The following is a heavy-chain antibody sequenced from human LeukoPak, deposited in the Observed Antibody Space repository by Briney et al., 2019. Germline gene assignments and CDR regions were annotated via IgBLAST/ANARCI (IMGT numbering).Heavy chain of an antibody. Sequence: TGGSLRLSCAASGLTLSNSAMGWVRQAPGKGLEWVSAISGSGGSTYYADSVKGRFTISRDNSKNTLYLQMNSLRAEDTAVYYCAKDPRYYYDSSGYYFPPYYFDYWGQGTLVTVSS. CDR3: AKDPRYYYDSSGYYFPPYYFDY. D-gene: IGHD3-22*01. CDR1: GLTLSNSA. CDR2: ISGSGGST. V-gene: IGHV3-23*01. J-gene: IGHJ4*02.